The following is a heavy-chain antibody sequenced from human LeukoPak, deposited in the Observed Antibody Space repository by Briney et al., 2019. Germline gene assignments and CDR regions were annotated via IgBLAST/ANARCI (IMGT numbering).Heavy chain of an antibody. CDR3: AREGYDFWGVYMDV. CDR2: ISSSSSTI. CDR1: GFTFSSYS. V-gene: IGHV3-48*01. J-gene: IGHJ6*03. Sequence: GGSLRLSCAASGFTFSSYSMNWVRQAPGKGLEWVSYISSSSSTIYYADSVKGRFTISRDNAKNSLYLQMNSLRAEDTAVYYCAREGYDFWGVYMDVWGKGTTVTVSS. D-gene: IGHD3-3*01.